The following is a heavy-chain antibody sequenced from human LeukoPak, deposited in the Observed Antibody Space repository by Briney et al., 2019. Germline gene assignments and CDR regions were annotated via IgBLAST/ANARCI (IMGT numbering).Heavy chain of an antibody. CDR3: VRGSGLVIYNWFDP. J-gene: IGHJ5*02. Sequence: ASVKVSCKASGYTFTSYGIRWVRQAPGQGIEWMGWISAYNGNTNYAQKLQGRVTMTTDTSTSTVYMELRSLRSDDTAVYYCVRGSGLVIYNWFDPWGQGTLVTVSS. CDR2: ISAYNGNT. D-gene: IGHD3-3*01. V-gene: IGHV1-18*01. CDR1: GYTFTSYG.